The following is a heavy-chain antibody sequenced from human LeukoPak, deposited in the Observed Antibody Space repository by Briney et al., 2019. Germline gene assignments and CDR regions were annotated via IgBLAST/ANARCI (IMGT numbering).Heavy chain of an antibody. J-gene: IGHJ3*02. CDR1: GYTFTNYG. D-gene: IGHD3-10*01. V-gene: IGHV1-18*01. Sequence: ASVKVSCKTSGYTFTNYGISWVRQAPGQGLGWMGWISGHSGNTKYAQRLQGRVIMTTDTSTSTAYMELRSLKSDDTAVYYCARDVLSGGLDVFDIWGQGTMVTVSS. CDR2: ISGHSGNT. CDR3: ARDVLSGGLDVFDI.